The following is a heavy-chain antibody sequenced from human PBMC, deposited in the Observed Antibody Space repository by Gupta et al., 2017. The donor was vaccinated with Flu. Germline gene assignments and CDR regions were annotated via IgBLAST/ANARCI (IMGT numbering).Heavy chain of an antibody. CDR3: AKADLDLGYYFEY. Sequence: QVHLVQSGAEVKKPGASMRVSCKVSGYNFVDHYMHWVRLAPGQGLEWLGSLNPNNGATNYARRFEGRVSMTRDTSISTAYLELSGLTSDDTAIYYCAKADLDLGYYFEYWGQGTLVTVSS. J-gene: IGHJ4*02. D-gene: IGHD1-1*01. CDR2: LNPNNGAT. CDR1: GYNFVDHY. V-gene: IGHV1-2*02.